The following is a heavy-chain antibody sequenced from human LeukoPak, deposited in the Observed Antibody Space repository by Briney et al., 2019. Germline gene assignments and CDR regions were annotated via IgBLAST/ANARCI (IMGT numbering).Heavy chain of an antibody. CDR2: INPILGIA. CDR1: GGTFSSYA. Sequence: SVKVSCKASGGTFSSYAISWVRQAPGQGLEWMGRINPILGIANYAQKFQGRVTITADKSTSTAYMELSSLRSEDTAVYYCARADNYYDSSGYWIDYWGQQTLVTVPS. V-gene: IGHV1-69*04. D-gene: IGHD3-22*01. J-gene: IGHJ4*02. CDR3: ARADNYYDSSGYWIDY.